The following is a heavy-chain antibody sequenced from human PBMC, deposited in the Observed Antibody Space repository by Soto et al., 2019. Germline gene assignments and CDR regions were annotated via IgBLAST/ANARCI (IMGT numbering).Heavy chain of an antibody. J-gene: IGHJ5*02. V-gene: IGHV4-34*01. Sequence: ETLSLTCAVYGGSFSGYYWSWIRQPPGKGLEWIGEINHSGSTNYNPSLKSRVTISVDTSKNQFSLKLSSVTAADTAVYYCALLRRDIVVVPAARGFDPWGQGTLVTVSS. CDR1: GGSFSGYY. D-gene: IGHD2-2*01. CDR3: ALLRRDIVVVPAARGFDP. CDR2: INHSGST.